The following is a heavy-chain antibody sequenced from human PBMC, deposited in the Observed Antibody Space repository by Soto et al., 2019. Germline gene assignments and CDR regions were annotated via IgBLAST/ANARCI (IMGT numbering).Heavy chain of an antibody. V-gene: IGHV3-23*01. D-gene: IGHD2-21*02. J-gene: IGHJ4*02. Sequence: EVQLLESGGGFVQPGGSLKLSCASSGFTFDNYAMSWVRQGPGKGLEWVSAISSSGGRTYYADSVKGRFTISRDNSRNTLYLQMNSLTVEDTAVYYCASQFVLGGSAIPLPLEFGLWGQGPLLTVSS. CDR3: ASQFVLGGSAIPLPLEFGL. CDR1: GFTFDNYA. CDR2: ISSSGGRT.